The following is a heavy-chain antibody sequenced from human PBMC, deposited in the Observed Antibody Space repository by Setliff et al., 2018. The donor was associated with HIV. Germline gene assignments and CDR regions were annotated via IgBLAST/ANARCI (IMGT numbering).Heavy chain of an antibody. Sequence: GGSLRLSCGVSGFPFSNYAMHWVRQAPGKGLEWMAIISDDGSDKHFADSLKGRFTISRDNSKNTMYLQMNSLRAEDTAVYYCARQVRGVSSYYYYGMDVWGQGTTVTVSS. CDR2: ISDDGSDK. CDR3: ARQVRGVSSYYYYGMDV. CDR1: GFPFSNYA. V-gene: IGHV3-30*04. J-gene: IGHJ6*02. D-gene: IGHD3-10*01.